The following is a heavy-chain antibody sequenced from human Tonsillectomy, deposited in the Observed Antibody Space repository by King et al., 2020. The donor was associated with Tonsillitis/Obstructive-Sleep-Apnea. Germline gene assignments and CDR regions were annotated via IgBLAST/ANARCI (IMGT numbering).Heavy chain of an antibody. CDR1: GGSFSGYY. J-gene: IGHJ5*02. Sequence: VQLQQWGAGLLKPSETLSLTCAVYGGSFSGYYWSWIRQPPGKGLEWIGEINHSGSTNYNPSLKSRVTISVDTSKNQFSPKLSSVTAADTAVYYCARMSRTVTAPNWFDPWGQGTLVTVSS. CDR2: INHSGST. V-gene: IGHV4-34*01. CDR3: ARMSRTVTAPNWFDP. D-gene: IGHD4-17*01.